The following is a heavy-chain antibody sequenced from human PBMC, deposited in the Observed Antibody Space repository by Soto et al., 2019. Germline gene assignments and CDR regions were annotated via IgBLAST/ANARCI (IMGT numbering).Heavy chain of an antibody. J-gene: IGHJ6*02. CDR2: ISYDGSHK. Sequence: QVQVVESGGGVVQPGRSLRLSCVASGFSFSHYRMQWVRQAPGKGLEWVAVISYDGSHKYYGESVTGRFTISRDNSKNTLYLQMNSLRPDDTALYVCARDTEREQLGYYGVDVWGQGTTVAVSS. CDR3: ARDTEREQLGYYGVDV. CDR1: GFSFSHYR. V-gene: IGHV3-30*03. D-gene: IGHD6-13*01.